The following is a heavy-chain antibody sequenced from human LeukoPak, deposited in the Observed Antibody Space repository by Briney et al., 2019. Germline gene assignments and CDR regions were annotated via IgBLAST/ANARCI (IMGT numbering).Heavy chain of an antibody. CDR2: IYYSGST. CDR1: GGSISSYY. J-gene: IGHJ3*02. Sequence: SETLSLTCTVSGGSISSYYWSWIRQPPGKGLEWIGYIYYSGSTNYNPSLKSRVTISVDTSKNQFSLKLSSVTAADTAVYYCARQAYSSSWVTGPAFDIWGKGTMVTVSS. CDR3: ARQAYSSSWVTGPAFDI. D-gene: IGHD6-13*01. V-gene: IGHV4-59*01.